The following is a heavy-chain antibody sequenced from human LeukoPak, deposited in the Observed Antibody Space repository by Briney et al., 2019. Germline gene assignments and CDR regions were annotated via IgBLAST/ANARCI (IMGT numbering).Heavy chain of an antibody. J-gene: IGHJ6*02. CDR1: GGTFSSYA. Sequence: ASVKVSCKASGGTFSSYAISWVRQAPGQGLEWMGGIIPIFGTANYAQKFQGRVTITADESTSTAYMELSSLRSEDTAVYYCARDPVEGVYSPYYYYGMDVWGQGPRSPSP. D-gene: IGHD6-13*01. V-gene: IGHV1-69*13. CDR2: IIPIFGTA. CDR3: ARDPVEGVYSPYYYYGMDV.